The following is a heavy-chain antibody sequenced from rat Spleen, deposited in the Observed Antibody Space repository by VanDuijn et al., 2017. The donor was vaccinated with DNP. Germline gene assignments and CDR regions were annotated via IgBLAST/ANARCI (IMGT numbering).Heavy chain of an antibody. V-gene: IGHV5-25*01. CDR1: GLIFSDYY. Sequence: EVQLVESGGGLVQPGRSLKLSCAASGLIFSDYYMAWVRQAPTKGLEWVAAFTTSGGNTYYRDSVKGRFTVSRDNAKTTLYLQMDSLRSEDTATYYCARHEYYHGSFDYWGQGVMVAVSS. D-gene: IGHD1-12*01. J-gene: IGHJ2*01. CDR2: FTTSGGNT. CDR3: ARHEYYHGSFDY.